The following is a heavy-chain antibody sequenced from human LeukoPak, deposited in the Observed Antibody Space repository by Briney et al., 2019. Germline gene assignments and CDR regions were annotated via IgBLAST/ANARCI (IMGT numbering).Heavy chain of an antibody. Sequence: GGSLRLSCAASGFTFSSYWMSWVRQAPGKGLEWVANIKQDGSEKYYVDSVKGRFTISRDNAKNSLYLQMNSLRAEDTAVYYCARDPYSGSYGDSYYYYMDVWGKGTTVTISS. D-gene: IGHD1-26*01. CDR2: IKQDGSEK. CDR3: ARDPYSGSYGDSYYYYMDV. V-gene: IGHV3-7*01. CDR1: GFTFSSYW. J-gene: IGHJ6*03.